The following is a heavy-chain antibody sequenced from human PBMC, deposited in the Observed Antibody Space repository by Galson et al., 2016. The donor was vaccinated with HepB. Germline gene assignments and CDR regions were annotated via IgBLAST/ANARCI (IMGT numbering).Heavy chain of an antibody. Sequence: SVKVSCKASGGTFSSYSISWVRQAPGQGLEWVGGIIPIFGTTKYAQNFQGRVAITADESTSTAYMELSSLRSEDTAVYYCARDDGTYRYLDHWGQGYLVTVSS. CDR2: IIPIFGTT. CDR1: GGTFSSYS. J-gene: IGHJ4*02. CDR3: ARDDGTYRYLDH. D-gene: IGHD1-26*01. V-gene: IGHV1-69*13.